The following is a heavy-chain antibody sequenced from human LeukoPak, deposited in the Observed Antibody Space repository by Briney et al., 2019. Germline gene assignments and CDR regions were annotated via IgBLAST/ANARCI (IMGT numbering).Heavy chain of an antibody. Sequence: GGSLRLSCEASGFTLSRYWIHWVRQAPGEGLVWLSRINADGTTINYADSVKGRFTVSRDNTKNTLYLQMNSLRAEDSAVYYCARDNNWGSTHYWGQGTLVTVSS. CDR1: GFTLSRYW. V-gene: IGHV3-74*01. CDR2: INADGTTI. D-gene: IGHD7-27*01. CDR3: ARDNNWGSTHY. J-gene: IGHJ4*02.